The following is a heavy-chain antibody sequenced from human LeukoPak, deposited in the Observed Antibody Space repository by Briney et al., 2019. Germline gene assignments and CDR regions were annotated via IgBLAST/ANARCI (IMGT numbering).Heavy chain of an antibody. J-gene: IGHJ5*02. CDR2: ISGSGGST. CDR3: AKDDDSSGYFNWFDP. D-gene: IGHD3-22*01. CDR1: GFTFSSYA. V-gene: IGHV3-23*01. Sequence: PGGSLRLSCAASGFTFSSYAMSWVRQAPGKGLEWVSAISGSGGSTYYADSVKGRFTISRDNSKNTLYLQMNSLRAEDTAVYYCAKDDDSSGYFNWFDPWGQGTLVTASS.